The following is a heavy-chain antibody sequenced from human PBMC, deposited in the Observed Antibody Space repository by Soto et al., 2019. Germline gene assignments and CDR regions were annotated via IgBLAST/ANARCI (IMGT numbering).Heavy chain of an antibody. CDR3: AVRYCSGGSCYSASDAFDI. CDR2: IIPILGIA. V-gene: IGHV1-69*02. CDR1: GGTFSSYT. Sequence: QVQLVQSGAEVKKPGSSVKVSCKASGGTFSSYTISWVRQAPGQGLEWMGRIIPILGIANYAQKFQGRVTITADKSTSTAYMELSSLRSDDTAVYYCAVRYCSGGSCYSASDAFDIWGQGTMVTVSS. D-gene: IGHD2-15*01. J-gene: IGHJ3*02.